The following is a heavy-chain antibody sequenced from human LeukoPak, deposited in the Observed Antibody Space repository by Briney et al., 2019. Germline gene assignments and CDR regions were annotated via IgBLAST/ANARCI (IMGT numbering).Heavy chain of an antibody. V-gene: IGHV3-33*01. Sequence: GGSLRLSCAASGFTFSSYGMHWVRQAPGKGLEWVAVIWYDGSNKYYADSVKGRFTISRDNSKNTLYLQMNSLRAEDTAVYYCARVRGYSYVLDYWGQGTLVTVSS. D-gene: IGHD5-18*01. CDR2: IWYDGSNK. CDR3: ARVRGYSYVLDY. CDR1: GFTFSSYG. J-gene: IGHJ4*02.